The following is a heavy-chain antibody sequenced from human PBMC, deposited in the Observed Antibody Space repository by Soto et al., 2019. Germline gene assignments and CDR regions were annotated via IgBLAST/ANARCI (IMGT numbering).Heavy chain of an antibody. Sequence: GGSLRLSCAASGFTFSSYAISWVRQAPGKGLEWVSAISGSGGSTYYADSVKGRVTISRDNSKNTLYLQMNSLKPEDTAVYYCVNYYDSSGYYYIGERRHYYAMDVWGQGTTVTVSS. CDR2: ISGSGGST. D-gene: IGHD3-22*01. V-gene: IGHV3-23*01. CDR3: VNYYDSSGYYYIGERRHYYAMDV. CDR1: GFTFSSYA. J-gene: IGHJ6*02.